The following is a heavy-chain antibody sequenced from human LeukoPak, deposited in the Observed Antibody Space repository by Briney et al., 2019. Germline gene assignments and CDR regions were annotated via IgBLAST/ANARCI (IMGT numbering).Heavy chain of an antibody. J-gene: IGHJ6*03. CDR2: IYYSGST. D-gene: IGHD3-9*01. Sequence: SETLSLTCTVSGGSISGYYWSWIRQPPGKGLEWIGYIYYSGSTNYNPSLKSRVTISVDTSKNQFSLKLSSVTAAATAVYYCARESLYDILTGYRYYYYMDVWGKGTTVTVSS. V-gene: IGHV4-59*01. CDR1: GGSISGYY. CDR3: ARESLYDILTGYRYYYYMDV.